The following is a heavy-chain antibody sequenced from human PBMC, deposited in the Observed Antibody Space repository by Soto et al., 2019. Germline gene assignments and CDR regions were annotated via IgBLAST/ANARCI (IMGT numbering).Heavy chain of an antibody. V-gene: IGHV4-59*01. D-gene: IGHD3-10*01. CDR1: GGSISNYY. Sequence: PSETLSLTCTVSGGSISNYYWSWIRQPPGKGLEWIGYIYYNGRTNYNPSLQSRVTISLDTSKNQFSLKLSSMTAADTAVYYCARDVHYYGSGSYYNWAYYYYYGMDVWGQGTTVTVSS. CDR2: IYYNGRT. CDR3: ARDVHYYGSGSYYNWAYYYYYGMDV. J-gene: IGHJ6*02.